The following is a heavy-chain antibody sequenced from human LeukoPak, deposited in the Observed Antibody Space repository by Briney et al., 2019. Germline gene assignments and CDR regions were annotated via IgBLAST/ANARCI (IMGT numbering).Heavy chain of an antibody. J-gene: IGHJ4*02. CDR3: ARDTYGSGSLDY. D-gene: IGHD3-10*01. CDR1: GFTFSSYA. V-gene: IGHV3-30-3*01. CDR2: ISYDGSNK. Sequence: GGSLRLSCAASGFTFSSYAMHWVRQAPGEGLEWVAVISYDGSNKYYADSVKGRFTISRDNSKNTLYLQMNSLRAEDTAVYYCARDTYGSGSLDYWGQGTLVTVSS.